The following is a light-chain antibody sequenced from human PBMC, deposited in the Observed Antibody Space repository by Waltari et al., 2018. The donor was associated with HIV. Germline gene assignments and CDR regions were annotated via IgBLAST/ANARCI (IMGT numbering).Light chain of an antibody. CDR1: HSLLNSNGYNY. Sequence: DFVMTQSPLSLPVTPGEPASISCRSSHSLLNSNGYNYLDWYLQKPGQSPQLLIYLGSNRASGVPDRFSGSGSGTDFTLKISRVEAEDVGVYYCMQALQSPRTFGQGTTVEIK. V-gene: IGKV2-28*01. CDR3: MQALQSPRT. J-gene: IGKJ1*01. CDR2: LGS.